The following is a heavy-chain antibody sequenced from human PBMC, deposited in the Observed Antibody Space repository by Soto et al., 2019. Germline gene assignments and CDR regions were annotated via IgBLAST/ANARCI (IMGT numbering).Heavy chain of an antibody. Sequence: QVQLVESGGGVVQPGRSLRLSCAASGFTFSYYGMHWVRQTPGKGLEWVAVIWYDGSNKYYADSVKGRFTVSRDNINSTLYLEMNSLRVEDSAVYYCAREGAVAGSQDFWGQGTLVTVSS. J-gene: IGHJ4*02. V-gene: IGHV3-33*01. D-gene: IGHD6-19*01. CDR1: GFTFSYYG. CDR2: IWYDGSNK. CDR3: AREGAVAGSQDF.